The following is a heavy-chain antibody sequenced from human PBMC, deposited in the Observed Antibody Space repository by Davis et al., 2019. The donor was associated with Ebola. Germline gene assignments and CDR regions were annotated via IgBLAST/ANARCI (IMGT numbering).Heavy chain of an antibody. Sequence: PGGSLRLSCSASGFTFSSYAMHWVRQAPGKGLEYVSAISSNGGSTYYADSVEGRFTISRDNSKNTLYLQMSSLRAEDTAVYYCVKDRPTYDYVWGSYRGYPGFDYWGQGTLVTVSS. V-gene: IGHV3-64D*06. J-gene: IGHJ4*02. CDR1: GFTFSSYA. CDR2: ISSNGGST. CDR3: VKDRPTYDYVWGSYRGYPGFDY. D-gene: IGHD3-16*02.